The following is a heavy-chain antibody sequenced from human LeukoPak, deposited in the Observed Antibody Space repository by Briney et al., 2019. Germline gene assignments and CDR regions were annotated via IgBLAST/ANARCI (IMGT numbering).Heavy chain of an antibody. Sequence: ASVKVSCKASGYTFNHNYLHWVRQAPGQGLEWMGWINPNNPATHSSHKFQGRVTMTSDSSISTVYLEVNRLKPDDTAVYFCARVRDYSNSPFNWFDAWGPGTLVIVSS. V-gene: IGHV1-2*07. J-gene: IGHJ5*02. CDR2: INPNNPAT. CDR1: GYTFNHNY. D-gene: IGHD6-6*01. CDR3: ARVRDYSNSPFNWFDA.